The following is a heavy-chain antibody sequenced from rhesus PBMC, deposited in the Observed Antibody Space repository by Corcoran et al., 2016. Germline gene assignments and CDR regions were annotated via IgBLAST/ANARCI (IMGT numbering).Heavy chain of an antibody. Sequence: QVQLQQWGEGLVKPSETLSLTCAVYGGSISGYYYWSWIRQPPGKGLEWIGRISGSGGSPNYNPSLKGRVTISTDTSKNHFSRKLSSVTAADTAVYYCAREVGYGLDSWGQGVVVTVSS. J-gene: IGHJ6*01. D-gene: IGHD1-44*01. CDR3: AREVGYGLDS. CDR1: GGSISGYYY. CDR2: ISGSGGSP. V-gene: IGHV4-73*01.